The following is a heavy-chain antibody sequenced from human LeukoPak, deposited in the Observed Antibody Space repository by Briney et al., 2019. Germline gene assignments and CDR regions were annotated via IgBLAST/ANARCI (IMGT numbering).Heavy chain of an antibody. J-gene: IGHJ4*02. V-gene: IGHV3-30*03. D-gene: IGHD4-17*01. Sequence: GRSLRLSCAASGFTFSSYGMHWVRQAPGKGLEWVAVISYDGSNKYYADSVKGRFTISRDNSKNTLYLQMNSLRAEDTAVYYCARDLSGGDYGDYVVYWGQGTLVTVSS. CDR2: ISYDGSNK. CDR3: ARDLSGGDYGDYVVY. CDR1: GFTFSSYG.